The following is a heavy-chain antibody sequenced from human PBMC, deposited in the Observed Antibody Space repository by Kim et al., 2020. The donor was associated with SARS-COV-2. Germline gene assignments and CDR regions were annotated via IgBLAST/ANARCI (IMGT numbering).Heavy chain of an antibody. CDR2: ITSGGGAK. J-gene: IGHJ3*01. Sequence: GGSLRLSCAASGFTFASSVMNWVRQAPGKGLEWVATITSGGGAKFYGDSVEGRFTITRDNPKNMLFLDMNSLREEDTALYYCAKDRGEDGWEGLVPQDGFDVWGQGTMVTVSS. D-gene: IGHD6-19*01. CDR3: AKDRGEDGWEGLVPQDGFDV. CDR1: GFTFASSV. V-gene: IGHV3-23*01.